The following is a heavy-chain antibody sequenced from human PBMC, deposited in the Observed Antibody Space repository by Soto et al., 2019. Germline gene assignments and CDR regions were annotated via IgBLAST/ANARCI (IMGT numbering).Heavy chain of an antibody. CDR2: IIPIFGTA. CDR1: GGPFISYA. D-gene: IGHD2-2*01. J-gene: IGHJ5*02. Sequence: VKVACKASGGPFISYAIIWVRQSPGQGLEWMGGIIPIFGTANYAQKFQGRVTITADESTSTAYMELSSLRSEDTAVYYCATTLGVVPDVGRYNWFDPWAQGTLVTVSS. CDR3: ATTLGVVPDVGRYNWFDP. V-gene: IGHV1-69*01.